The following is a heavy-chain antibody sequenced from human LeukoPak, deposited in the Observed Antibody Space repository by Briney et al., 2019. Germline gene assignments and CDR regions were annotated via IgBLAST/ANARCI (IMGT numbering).Heavy chain of an antibody. CDR3: ARGGRDGYNYPSFDY. Sequence: SVKVSCKASGGTFSSYAISWVRHAPGQGLEWMGRIIPILGIANYAQKFQGRVTITADKSTSTAYMELSSLRSEDTAVYYCARGGRDGYNYPSFDYWGQGTLVTVSS. CDR2: IIPILGIA. CDR1: GGTFSSYA. J-gene: IGHJ4*02. D-gene: IGHD5-24*01. V-gene: IGHV1-69*04.